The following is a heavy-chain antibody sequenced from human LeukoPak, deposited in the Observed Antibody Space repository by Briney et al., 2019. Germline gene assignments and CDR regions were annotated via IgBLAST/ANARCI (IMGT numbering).Heavy chain of an antibody. D-gene: IGHD6-19*01. CDR1: GFTFSSYS. J-gene: IGHJ4*02. Sequence: PGGSLRLSCAASGFTFSSYSMNWVRQAPGKGLEWVSSISSSSSYIYYADSVKGRFTISRDNAKNSLYLQMNCLRAEDTAVYYCARAVEAVAGTGFDYWGQGTLVTVSS. CDR3: ARAVEAVAGTGFDY. V-gene: IGHV3-21*01. CDR2: ISSSSSYI.